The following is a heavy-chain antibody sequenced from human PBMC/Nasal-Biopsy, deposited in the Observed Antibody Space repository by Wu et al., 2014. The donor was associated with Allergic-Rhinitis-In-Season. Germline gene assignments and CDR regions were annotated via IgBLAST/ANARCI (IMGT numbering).Heavy chain of an antibody. J-gene: IGHJ3*01. CDR2: IRYDGFKK. V-gene: IGHV3-30-3*01. D-gene: IGHD5-24*01. Sequence: LRLSCAASGFSFGDYAMHWVRQTPGKGLEWVALIRYDGFKKDYADSVRGRFTISRDNSKKTLSLEMNNVRVEDTAIYYCARVSDTDGYHPVFSGEKGFDVWGQGTMVTVSS. CDR3: ARVSDTDGYHPVFSGEKGFDV. CDR1: GFSFGDYA.